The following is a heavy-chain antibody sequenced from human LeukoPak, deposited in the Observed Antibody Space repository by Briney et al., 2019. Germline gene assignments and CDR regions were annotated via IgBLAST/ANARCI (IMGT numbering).Heavy chain of an antibody. CDR1: GGSFSGYY. J-gene: IGHJ5*02. CDR2: INHSGST. CDR3: ARHFEGILFDP. D-gene: IGHD3-9*01. V-gene: IGHV4-34*01. Sequence: SETLSLTCAVYGGSFSGYYWSWIRQPPGKGLEWIGEINHSGSTNYNPSLKSRVTISVDTSKNQFSLKLSSVTAADTAVYYCARHFEGILFDPWGQRTLVTVSS.